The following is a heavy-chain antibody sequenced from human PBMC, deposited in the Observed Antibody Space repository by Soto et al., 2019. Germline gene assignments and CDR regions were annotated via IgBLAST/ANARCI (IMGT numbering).Heavy chain of an antibody. D-gene: IGHD3-10*01. Sequence: ASVKVSCKASGYTFTGYYMHWVRQAPGQGLEWMGWINPNSGGTNYAQKFQGWVTMTRDTSISTAYMELSRLRSDDTAVYYCARSPGGSGQVSLAFDYWGEGTLVTVSS. CDR1: GYTFTGYY. V-gene: IGHV1-2*04. CDR3: ARSPGGSGQVSLAFDY. J-gene: IGHJ4*02. CDR2: INPNSGGT.